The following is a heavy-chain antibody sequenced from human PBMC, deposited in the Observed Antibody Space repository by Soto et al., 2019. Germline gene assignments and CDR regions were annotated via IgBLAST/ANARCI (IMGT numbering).Heavy chain of an antibody. Sequence: GGSLRLSCAASGFTFSSYCMHWVRQAPGKGLEWVAVISSDGYNKYYADSVKGRFTILRDNYKNTLYLQMNSLRAEDTAVYYCAKESTVTAYYFDYWGQGTLVTVSS. V-gene: IGHV3-30*18. CDR2: ISSDGYNK. D-gene: IGHD4-17*01. CDR1: GFTFSSYC. CDR3: AKESTVTAYYFDY. J-gene: IGHJ4*02.